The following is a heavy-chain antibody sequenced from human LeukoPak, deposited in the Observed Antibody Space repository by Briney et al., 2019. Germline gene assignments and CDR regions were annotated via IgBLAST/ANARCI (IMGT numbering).Heavy chain of an antibody. CDR1: GFTFSASP. CDR2: ITGTHAT. D-gene: IGHD3-3*01. Sequence: TGGSLRLSCAASGFTFSASPMHWVRQASGKGLEWVGRITGTHATAYSATVKGRFTISRDDSKYTTYLQMNSLETEDTAVYYCTRDRDFWSGPEYYFDYWGQGTLVTVSS. J-gene: IGHJ4*02. V-gene: IGHV3-73*01. CDR3: TRDRDFWSGPEYYFDY.